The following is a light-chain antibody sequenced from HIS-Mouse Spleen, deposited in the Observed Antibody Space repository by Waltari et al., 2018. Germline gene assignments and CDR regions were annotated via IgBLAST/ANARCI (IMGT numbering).Light chain of an antibody. CDR2: KDS. J-gene: IGLJ2*01. V-gene: IGLV3-25*03. CDR1: ALPQQY. Sequence: SYELTHPPSVSVSPGQTARITCSGDALPQQYASWYQQKPGQAPVLVIYKDSERPSGIPERFSGSSSGTTVTLTISGVQAEDEADYYCQSADSSGTYSVVFGGGTKLTVL. CDR3: QSADSSGTYSVV.